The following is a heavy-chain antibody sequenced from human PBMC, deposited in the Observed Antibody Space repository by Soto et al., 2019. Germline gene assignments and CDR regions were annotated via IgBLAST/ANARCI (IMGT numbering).Heavy chain of an antibody. CDR3: ARVYDFWSGYSNPFDY. J-gene: IGHJ4*02. D-gene: IGHD3-3*01. CDR2: IIPIFGTA. CDR1: GGTFSSYA. V-gene: IGHV1-69*13. Sequence: ASVKVSCKASGGTFSSYAISWVRQAPGQGLEWMGGIIPIFGTANYAQKFQGRVTITADESTSTAYMELRSLRSDDTAVYYCARVYDFWSGYSNPFDYWGQGTLVTVSS.